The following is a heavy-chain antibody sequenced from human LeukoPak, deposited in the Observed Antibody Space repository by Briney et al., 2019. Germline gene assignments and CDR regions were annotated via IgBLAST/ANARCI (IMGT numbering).Heavy chain of an antibody. Sequence: ASVKVSCKTSGYTFTSYDINWVRQATGQGLEWMGWMSPNSGNTGYVQKFQGRVTMTRDASTSTAYMELSGLRAEDTAVYYCAKDLSAAGTGYWGQGTLVTVSS. J-gene: IGHJ4*02. CDR2: MSPNSGNT. CDR3: AKDLSAAGTGY. V-gene: IGHV1-8*01. CDR1: GYTFTSYD. D-gene: IGHD6-13*01.